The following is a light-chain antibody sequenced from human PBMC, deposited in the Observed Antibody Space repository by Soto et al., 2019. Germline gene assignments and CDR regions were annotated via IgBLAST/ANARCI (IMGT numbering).Light chain of an antibody. J-gene: IGKJ4*01. CDR1: QSVSSN. V-gene: IGKV3-15*01. Sequence: EIVMTQSPATLSVSPGERATLSCRASQSVSSNLAWYQQKPGQAPRFLIYGASTRATGIPARFSGSGSGTEFTLTISSLQSEDFAVYYCQQYYDWPSLTFGGGTKVEIK. CDR2: GAS. CDR3: QQYYDWPSLT.